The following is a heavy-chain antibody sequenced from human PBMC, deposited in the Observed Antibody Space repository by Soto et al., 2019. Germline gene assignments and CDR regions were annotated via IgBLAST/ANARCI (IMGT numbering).Heavy chain of an antibody. CDR3: ARNSLTGYYNYYYSMDV. Sequence: PWESLKMSGKRCGYSFSSDWIAWVRLMPGKGLEWMGSIYPDDSDTKYSPSFQGQVTISADKSISAAYLQWSSLKASDTAIYYCARNSLTGYYNYYYSMDVWGQGTKVTVSS. CDR1: GYSFSSDW. V-gene: IGHV5-51*01. J-gene: IGHJ6*02. CDR2: IYPDDSDT. D-gene: IGHD3-9*01.